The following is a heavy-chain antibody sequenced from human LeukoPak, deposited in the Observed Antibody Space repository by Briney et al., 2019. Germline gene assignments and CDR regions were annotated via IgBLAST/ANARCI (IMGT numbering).Heavy chain of an antibody. Sequence: GASVKLSCKASGYTFTSYYMHWVRQAPGQGLEWMGIINPSGGSTSYAQKFQGRVTMTRDTSTSTVYMELSSLRSEDTAVYYCARDGRWLQPGYYYMDVWGKGTTVTISS. D-gene: IGHD5-24*01. CDR3: ARDGRWLQPGYYYMDV. CDR1: GYTFTSYY. V-gene: IGHV1-46*01. CDR2: INPSGGST. J-gene: IGHJ6*03.